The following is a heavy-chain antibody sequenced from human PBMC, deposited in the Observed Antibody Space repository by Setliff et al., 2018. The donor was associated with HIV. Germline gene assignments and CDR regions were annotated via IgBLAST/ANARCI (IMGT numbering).Heavy chain of an antibody. CDR2: ISYDGSNK. V-gene: IGHV3-30*12. CDR1: GLTFSNYG. J-gene: IGHJ4*02. CDR3: ARESYNYGYND. D-gene: IGHD5-18*01. Sequence: GGSLRLSCAASGLTFSNYGMHWVRQAPGKGLEWVAVISYDGSNKYYADSVKGRFTISRDNAKNPLYLQMNSLRAEDTAVYFCARESYNYGYNDWGQGTLVTVSS.